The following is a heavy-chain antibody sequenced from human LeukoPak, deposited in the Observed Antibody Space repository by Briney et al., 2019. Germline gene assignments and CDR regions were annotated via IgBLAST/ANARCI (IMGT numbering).Heavy chain of an antibody. D-gene: IGHD6-19*01. V-gene: IGHV3-23*01. Sequence: GSLRLSCAASGFTFTSYSMNWVRQAPGKGLEWVSTISGGGGSTYYADSVKGRFTISRDNSKNTLYLQMNSLRAEDTAVYYCARDSLGTSSGWFDPWGQGTLVTVSS. J-gene: IGHJ5*02. CDR1: GFTFTSYS. CDR2: ISGGGGST. CDR3: ARDSLGTSSGWFDP.